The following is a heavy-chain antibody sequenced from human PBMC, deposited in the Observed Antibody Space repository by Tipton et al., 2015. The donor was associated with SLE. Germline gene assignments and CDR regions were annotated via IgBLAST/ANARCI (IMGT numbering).Heavy chain of an antibody. V-gene: IGHV4-34*01. CDR3: AKKKGATMEDY. CDR1: GGSFSGSY. CDR2: INHSGST. J-gene: IGHJ4*02. Sequence: TLSLTCAVYGGSFSGSYWRWIRQPPGKGLEWIGEINHSGSTNYNPSLKSRVTISVDTSKNQFSLKVSSVTAADTAVYYCAKKKGATMEDYWGQGTLVTVSS. D-gene: IGHD3-10*01.